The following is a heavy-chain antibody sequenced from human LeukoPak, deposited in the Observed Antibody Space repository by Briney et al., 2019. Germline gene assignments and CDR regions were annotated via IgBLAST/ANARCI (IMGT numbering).Heavy chain of an antibody. D-gene: IGHD3-9*01. Sequence: GGSLRLSCAASGFTVSSNYMSWVRQAPGKGLECVSVIYSGGSTYYADSVKGRFTISRHNSKNTLYLQMNSLRAEDTAVYYCARGYYDILTGYYTNDAFDIWGQGTMVTVSS. J-gene: IGHJ3*02. CDR3: ARGYYDILTGYYTNDAFDI. CDR1: GFTVSSNY. V-gene: IGHV3-53*04. CDR2: IYSGGST.